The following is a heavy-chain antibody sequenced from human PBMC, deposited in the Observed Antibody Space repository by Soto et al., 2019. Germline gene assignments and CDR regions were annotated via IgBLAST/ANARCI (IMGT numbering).Heavy chain of an antibody. J-gene: IGHJ4*02. CDR3: ASGSGSSYETIKPNDY. V-gene: IGHV3-30*03. D-gene: IGHD3-10*01. Sequence: QVQLVESGGGVVQPGRSLRLSCAASGFTFSSYGMHWVRQAPGKGLEWVAVISYDGSNKYYADSVKGRFTISRDNSKNTLYLQMNSLRAEDTAVYYCASGSGSSYETIKPNDYWGQGTLVTVSS. CDR1: GFTFSSYG. CDR2: ISYDGSNK.